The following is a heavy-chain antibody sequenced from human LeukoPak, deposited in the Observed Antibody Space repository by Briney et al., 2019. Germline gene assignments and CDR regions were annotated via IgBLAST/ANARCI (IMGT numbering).Heavy chain of an antibody. Sequence: GGSLRLSCAASGFTLSSYWMHWVRQARGQWLVWVSRINSDGSSTSYADSVKGRFTISRDNAKNTLYLKMNSLRAEDTAVYYCTRADTTVHWGQGTLVTVSS. CDR2: INSDGSST. J-gene: IGHJ4*02. V-gene: IGHV3-74*01. CDR1: GFTLSSYW. CDR3: TRADTTVH. D-gene: IGHD1-1*01.